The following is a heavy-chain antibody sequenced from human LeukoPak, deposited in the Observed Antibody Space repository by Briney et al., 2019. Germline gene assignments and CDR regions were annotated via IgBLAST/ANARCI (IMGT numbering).Heavy chain of an antibody. CDR1: GGSMTNYY. D-gene: IGHD6-19*01. Sequence: PSETLSLTCTVSGGSMTNYYCSWIRQPPGKGLEWIGYIYYSGSTNYNPSLKSRVTISVDTSDNQLSLKLSSVTAADTAVYYCARGMSSGWYSNFDYWGQGSLVAVSP. CDR2: IYYSGST. J-gene: IGHJ4*02. CDR3: ARGMSSGWYSNFDY. V-gene: IGHV4-59*01.